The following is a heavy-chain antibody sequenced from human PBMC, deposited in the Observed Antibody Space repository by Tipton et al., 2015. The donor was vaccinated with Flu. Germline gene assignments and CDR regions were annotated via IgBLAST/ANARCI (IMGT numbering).Heavy chain of an antibody. CDR3: TRSLSNGDRDY. CDR1: GFTFSGSA. CDR2: IRSKANSYAT. Sequence: SLRLSCAASGFTFSGSAMHWVRQASGKGLEWVGRIRSKANSYATAYAASVKGRFTISRDDSKNTAYLQMNSLKTEDTAVYYCTRSLSNGDRDYWGQGTLVTVSS. V-gene: IGHV3-73*01. J-gene: IGHJ4*02. D-gene: IGHD4-17*01.